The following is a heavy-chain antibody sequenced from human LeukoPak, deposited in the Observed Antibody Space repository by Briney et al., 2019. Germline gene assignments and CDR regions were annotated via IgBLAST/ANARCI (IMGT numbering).Heavy chain of an antibody. CDR3: ARVATMVRVPLDALDI. Sequence: PGGSLRLSCAISGFTFSACELTRVRQAPGKGLEWVSYISRSGSTRYYADSVKGRFTISRDNAKNSLYLQMNSLRAEDTAVYYCARVATMVRVPLDALDIWGQGTMVSVSS. D-gene: IGHD3-10*01. J-gene: IGHJ3*02. V-gene: IGHV3-48*03. CDR2: ISRSGSTR. CDR1: GFTFSACE.